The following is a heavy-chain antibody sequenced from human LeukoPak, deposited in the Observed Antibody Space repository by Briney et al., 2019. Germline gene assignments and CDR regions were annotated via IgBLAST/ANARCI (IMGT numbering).Heavy chain of an antibody. D-gene: IGHD1-26*01. J-gene: IGHJ4*02. CDR2: INHSGST. Sequence: SETLSLTCTVYGGSFSGYYWSWIRQPPGKGLEWIGEINHSGSTKYNPSLQSRVTISVDTSKNQFSLKLSSVTAADTALYYCARPRGRWERRVGFDYWGQGTLVTVSS. V-gene: IGHV4-34*01. CDR1: GGSFSGYY. CDR3: ARPRGRWERRVGFDY.